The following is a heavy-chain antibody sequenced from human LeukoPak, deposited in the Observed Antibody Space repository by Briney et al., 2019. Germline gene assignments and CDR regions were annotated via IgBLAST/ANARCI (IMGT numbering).Heavy chain of an antibody. J-gene: IGHJ3*02. V-gene: IGHV3-21*01. Sequence: GGSLRLSCAASRFTFSTYSMNWVRQAPGKGLEWVSFISTSSSYIYYADSVKGRFTISRDNARNSVYQQMNSLRAEDTAVYYCARDPGSTQTLHDAFDIWGQGTMVTVSS. D-gene: IGHD1-26*01. CDR3: ARDPGSTQTLHDAFDI. CDR2: ISTSSSYI. CDR1: RFTFSTYS.